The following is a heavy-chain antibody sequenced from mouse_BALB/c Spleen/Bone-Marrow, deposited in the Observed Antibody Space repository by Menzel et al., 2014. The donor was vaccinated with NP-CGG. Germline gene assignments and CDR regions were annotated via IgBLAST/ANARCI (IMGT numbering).Heavy chain of an antibody. CDR1: GYTFTSYW. CDR3: ARGTFDY. CDR2: INPSNGRT. Sequence: QVQLQQSGAELVKPGASVKLSCKASGYTFTSYWMHWVKQRPGQGLEWIGEINPSNGRTNYNEKFKSKATLTVDKSSSTAYMRLSSLTSEDSAVYYCARGTFDYWGQGTTPTVSS. J-gene: IGHJ2*01. V-gene: IGHV1S81*02.